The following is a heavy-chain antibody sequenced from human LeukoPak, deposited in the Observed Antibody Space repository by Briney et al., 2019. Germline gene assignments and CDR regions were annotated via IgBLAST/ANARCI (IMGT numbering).Heavy chain of an antibody. CDR2: INEDGSDK. J-gene: IGHJ5*02. V-gene: IGHV3-7*03. Sequence: GGSLRLSCAASGFTFSTYWMSWVRQAPGKGLEWVANINEDGSDKYYVDSVKGRFTISRDNAKNSLYLQMNSLRAEDTAIYYCVKDQRSWGQGTLVTVSS. CDR1: GFTFSTYW. CDR3: VKDQRS.